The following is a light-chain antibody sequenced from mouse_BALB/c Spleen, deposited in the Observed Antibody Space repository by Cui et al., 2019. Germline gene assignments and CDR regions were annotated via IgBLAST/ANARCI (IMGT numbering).Light chain of an antibody. CDR3: MQHLEYPFT. CDR2: RMS. CDR1: MSLLHSNGNTY. V-gene: IGKV2-137*01. Sequence: DIVMTQAASSVLVTTGESLSISCRSSMSLLHSNGNTYLYWYRQRPGQSPQFLIYRMSNLASGVPDRFSGSGSGTAFTLRISRVEAEDVGVYYCMQHLEYPFTFGSGTKLEI. J-gene: IGKJ4*01.